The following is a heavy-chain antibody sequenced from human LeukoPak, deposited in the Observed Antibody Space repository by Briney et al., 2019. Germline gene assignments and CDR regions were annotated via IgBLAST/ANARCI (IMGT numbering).Heavy chain of an antibody. CDR2: ISGNGGRI. CDR3: ARGTSDSPGIDY. CDR1: GFTFSTYV. V-gene: IGHV3-64*02. Sequence: GGSLRLSCAAFGFTFSTYVMHWVRLAPGKGLEYVSAISGNGGRIYYADSVKGRFTISRDNSKNTLYLQMGSLRAEDMAVYYCARGTSDSPGIDYWGQGTLVTVSS. D-gene: IGHD1-14*01. J-gene: IGHJ4*02.